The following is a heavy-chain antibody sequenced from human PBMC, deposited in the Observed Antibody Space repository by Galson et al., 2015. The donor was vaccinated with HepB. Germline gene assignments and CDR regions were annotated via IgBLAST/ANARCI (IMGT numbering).Heavy chain of an antibody. Sequence: SLRLSCAASGFNVNINYMVWVRQAPGKGLEWVSVIYSSGSTYYAASVKGRFTISRDDSRSTLYLQMDSLKPEDTAVYYCTVGFFSSTNYWGQGAQVTVSS. CDR1: GFNVNINY. J-gene: IGHJ4*02. CDR2: IYSSGST. CDR3: TVGFFSSTNY. V-gene: IGHV3-66*02. D-gene: IGHD3-3*01.